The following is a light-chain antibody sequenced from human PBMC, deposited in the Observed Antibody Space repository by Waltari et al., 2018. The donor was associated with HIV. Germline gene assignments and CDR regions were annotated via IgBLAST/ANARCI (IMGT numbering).Light chain of an antibody. V-gene: IGKV3-20*01. CDR1: QSVRSTH. CDR3: QQYDSTPIT. J-gene: IGKJ5*01. Sequence: EIVLTQSPGTLSLSPGERATLSCRASQSVRSTHLAWYQQKPGQAPRPLIYDTSSRATGIPDRFSGSGSGTDFTLTISGLEPEDFAVYYCQQYDSTPITFGQGTRLEIK. CDR2: DTS.